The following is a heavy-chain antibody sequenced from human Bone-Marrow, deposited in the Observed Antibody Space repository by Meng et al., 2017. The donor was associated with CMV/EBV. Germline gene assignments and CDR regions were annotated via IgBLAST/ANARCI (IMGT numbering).Heavy chain of an antibody. V-gene: IGHV5-51*01. D-gene: IGHD1-1*01. CDR1: GYDFTSYW. J-gene: IGHJ6*02. CDR2: IFPGDSDT. CDR3: ARPNPLESYSYGMDV. Sequence: GESLKISCKGSGYDFTSYWIAWVRQMPGKGLEWMGMIFPGDSDTRYSPSLQGQVTISADKSITTAYLQWSSLKASDTAMYYCARPNPLESYSYGMDVWGQGTTVTVSS.